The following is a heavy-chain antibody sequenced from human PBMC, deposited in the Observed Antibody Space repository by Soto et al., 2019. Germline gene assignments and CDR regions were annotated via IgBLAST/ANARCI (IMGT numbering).Heavy chain of an antibody. V-gene: IGHV3-33*01. CDR1: GYTFSSYG. CDR2: IWYDGSNK. D-gene: IGHD3-22*01. CDR3: AREPPDSSAFDI. Sequence: QVQLVESGGGVVQPGWSLRLSCEASGYTFSSYGMHWVRQAPGKGLEWVAVIWYDGSNKYYADSVKGRFTISRDNSKNTLYLQMNSLRAEDTAVYYCAREPPDSSAFDIWGQGTMVTVSS. J-gene: IGHJ3*02.